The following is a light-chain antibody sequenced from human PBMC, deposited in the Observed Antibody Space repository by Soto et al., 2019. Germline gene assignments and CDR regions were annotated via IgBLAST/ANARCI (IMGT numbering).Light chain of an antibody. CDR1: QNVRSY. CDR2: ETS. V-gene: IGKV1-39*01. Sequence: DTPMTQSPSSLAASVGDRLSITCRASQNVRSYVNWYQQKPGKAPNLIIYETSTLESGVPSRFSGDGYGTDFTLSISSLQPEDFAIYYCQHTFSTPLTFGQGTKVEI. J-gene: IGKJ1*01. CDR3: QHTFSTPLT.